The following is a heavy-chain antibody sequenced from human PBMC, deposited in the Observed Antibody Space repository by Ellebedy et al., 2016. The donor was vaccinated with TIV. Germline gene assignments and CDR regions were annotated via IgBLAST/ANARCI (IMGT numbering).Heavy chain of an antibody. J-gene: IGHJ4*02. Sequence: SLKISCAASGFTFDDYAMRWVRQVPGKGLEWVSGISWNSDYLGYADSVKGRFTISRDNAKNSLYLQMNSLRAEDTALYYCTKGPGMTSVTHFYFHHWGQGTLVTVSS. CDR1: GFTFDDYA. CDR2: ISWNSDYL. D-gene: IGHD4-17*01. CDR3: TKGPGMTSVTHFYFHH. V-gene: IGHV3-9*01.